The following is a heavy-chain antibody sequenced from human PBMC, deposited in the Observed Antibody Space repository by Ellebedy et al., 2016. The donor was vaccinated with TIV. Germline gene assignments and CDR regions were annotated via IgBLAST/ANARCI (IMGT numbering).Heavy chain of an antibody. D-gene: IGHD3-10*01. Sequence: GESLKISCAASGFTFSTYAMSWVRQAPGRGLGWVSTISGSGGGTYYTDSVKGRFTISRDNSKNTLYLQMNSLRAGDTAIYYCARLRYFGSGSYSDYWGQGTLVTVSS. CDR3: ARLRYFGSGSYSDY. J-gene: IGHJ4*02. CDR2: ISGSGGGT. V-gene: IGHV3-23*01. CDR1: GFTFSTYA.